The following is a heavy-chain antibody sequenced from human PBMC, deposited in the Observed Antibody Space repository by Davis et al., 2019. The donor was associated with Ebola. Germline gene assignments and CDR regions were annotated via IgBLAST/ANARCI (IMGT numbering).Heavy chain of an antibody. D-gene: IGHD5-24*01. J-gene: IGHJ4*02. CDR3: ARKRWLQSYYFDY. V-gene: IGHV3-30*14. CDR1: GFTFSSYA. CDR2: ISYDGSNK. Sequence: GGSLRLSCAASGFTFSSYAMHWVRQTPGKGLEWVALISYDGSNKDYADSVKGRFTISRDNSKNTLYLQMNSLRAEDTAVYYCARKRWLQSYYFDYWGQGTLVTVSS.